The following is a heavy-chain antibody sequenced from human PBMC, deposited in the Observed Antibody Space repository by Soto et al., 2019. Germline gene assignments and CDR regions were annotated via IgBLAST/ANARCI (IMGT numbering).Heavy chain of an antibody. CDR1: GFTLSSYA. CDR2: ISYDWSNK. V-gene: IGHV3-30-3*01. D-gene: IGHD6-19*01. CDR3: ARDGQQWLGYYFDY. J-gene: IGHJ4*02. Sequence: GRSLTLSCAASGFTLSSYAMRWVRQAPGKGLEFVAVISYDWSNKYYADFVKGRFTISRDNSKNTLYLQMNSLRAEDTAVYYCARDGQQWLGYYFDYWGQGTLVKVSS.